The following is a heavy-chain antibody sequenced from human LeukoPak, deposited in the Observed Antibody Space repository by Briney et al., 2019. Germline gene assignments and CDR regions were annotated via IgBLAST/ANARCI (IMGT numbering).Heavy chain of an antibody. D-gene: IGHD3-9*01. V-gene: IGHV1-8*03. Sequence: ASVKVSCKASGYTFTSYDINWVRQATGQGLEWMGWMNPNSGNTGYAQKFQGRVTITRNTSISTAYMELSSLRSEDTAVYYCARGGDYDILTGYSARDYYYYMDVWGKGTTVTVSS. J-gene: IGHJ6*03. CDR3: ARGGDYDILTGYSARDYYYYMDV. CDR1: GYTFTSYD. CDR2: MNPNSGNT.